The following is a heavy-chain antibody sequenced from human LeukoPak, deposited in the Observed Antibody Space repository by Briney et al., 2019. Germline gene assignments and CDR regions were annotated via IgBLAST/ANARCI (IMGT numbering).Heavy chain of an antibody. CDR1: GFSFSNYG. J-gene: IGHJ6*03. CDR3: AKDSHYYVSGSYFGTWDYYYYMDV. Sequence: PGGSLRLSCAASGFSFSNYGIHWVRQAPGKGLEWVAFIRFDGSNKYFADSVRGRFTISRDNSKNTLYLKMNNLRAADTAVYYCAKDSHYYVSGSYFGTWDYYYYMDVWGKGTTVTISS. V-gene: IGHV3-30*02. CDR2: IRFDGSNK. D-gene: IGHD3-10*01.